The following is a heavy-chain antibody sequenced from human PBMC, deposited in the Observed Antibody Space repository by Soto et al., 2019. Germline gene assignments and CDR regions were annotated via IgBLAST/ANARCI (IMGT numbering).Heavy chain of an antibody. V-gene: IGHV4-34*01. Sequence: SETLSLTCAVYGGYFSGYYWSLIRQHPGKGLEWIGEINHSGSTNYNPSLKRRVTIPVDTSKNQFSLKLSSVTAADTAVYYCARFPVVPAARTRNWFDPWGQGTLVTVSS. CDR1: GGYFSGYY. CDR3: ARFPVVPAARTRNWFDP. CDR2: INHSGST. D-gene: IGHD2-2*01. J-gene: IGHJ5*02.